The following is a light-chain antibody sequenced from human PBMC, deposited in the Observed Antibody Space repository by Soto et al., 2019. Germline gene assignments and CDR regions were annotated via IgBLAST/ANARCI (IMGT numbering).Light chain of an antibody. J-gene: IGKJ3*01. V-gene: IGKV1-9*01. CDR2: AAS. CDR3: QQLNSYPHIT. CDR1: QGISSY. Sequence: IQLTQSPSFLTASVGDRVTITCRASQGISSYLAWYQQKPGKAPKLLIYAASTLQSGVPSRFSGSGSGTEFPLTISSLQPEDCATYYCQQLNSYPHITFGPGTKVDI.